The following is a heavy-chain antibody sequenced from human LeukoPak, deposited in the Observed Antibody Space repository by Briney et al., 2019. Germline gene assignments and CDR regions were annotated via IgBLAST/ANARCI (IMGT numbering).Heavy chain of an antibody. V-gene: IGHV3-9*01. D-gene: IGHD6-13*01. CDR3: AKDIGSSSWCYYFDY. CDR1: GFTLDDYA. J-gene: IGHJ4*02. CDR2: ISWNSGSI. Sequence: GGSLRLSCAASGFTLDDYAMHWVRQAPGKGLEWVSGISWNSGSIGYADSVKGRFTISRDNAKNSLYLQMNSLRAEDTALYYCAKDIGSSSWCYYFDYWGQGTLVTVSS.